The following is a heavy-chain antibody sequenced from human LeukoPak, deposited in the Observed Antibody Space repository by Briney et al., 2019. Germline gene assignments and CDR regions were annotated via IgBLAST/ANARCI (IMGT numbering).Heavy chain of an antibody. D-gene: IGHD6-13*01. V-gene: IGHV4-30-4*08. CDR2: IYYSGST. CDR1: GGSISSGDYY. J-gene: IGHJ6*03. CDR3: ARHGSSFDYYYYYMDV. Sequence: PSETLSLTCTVSGGSISSGDYYWSWIRQPPGKGLEWIGYIYYSGSTYYNPSLKSRVTISVDTSKNQFSLKLSSVTAADTAVYYCARHGSSFDYYYYYMDVWGKGTTVTVSS.